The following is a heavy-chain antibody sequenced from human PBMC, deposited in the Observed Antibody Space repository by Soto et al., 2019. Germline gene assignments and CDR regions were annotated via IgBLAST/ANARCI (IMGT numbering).Heavy chain of an antibody. D-gene: IGHD2-15*01. CDR1: GGSITRSYYY. Sequence: SETLSLTCTVSGGSITRSYYYWSWIRQPPGKGLEWIGEINHSGSTNYNPSLKSRVTISVDTSKNQFSLKLSSVTAADTAVYYCARGFLVVVVAAAASGYYFDYWGQGTLVTVSS. CDR3: ARGFLVVVVAAAASGYYFDY. V-gene: IGHV4-39*07. J-gene: IGHJ4*02. CDR2: INHSGST.